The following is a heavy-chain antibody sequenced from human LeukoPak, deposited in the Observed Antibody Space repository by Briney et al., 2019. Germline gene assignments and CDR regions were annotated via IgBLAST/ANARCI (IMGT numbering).Heavy chain of an antibody. J-gene: IGHJ4*02. Sequence: SETLSLTCTVSGASISSYYWSWIRQPAGKGLEWIGRIYTSGSTNYNPSLRGRVTMSRDTSKNQLSLKLTSVTAPDTAVYYCASVGGYTYGLHFWGQGTLVTVSS. D-gene: IGHD5-18*01. CDR3: ASVGGYTYGLHF. V-gene: IGHV4-4*07. CDR1: GASISSYY. CDR2: IYTSGST.